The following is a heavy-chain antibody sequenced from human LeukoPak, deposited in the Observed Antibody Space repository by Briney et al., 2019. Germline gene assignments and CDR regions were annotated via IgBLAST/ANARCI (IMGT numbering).Heavy chain of an antibody. CDR2: ISTDGSIT. Sequence: GGSLRLSCASSGFAPSNDWMHWVRQAPGKGLEWVSRISTDGSITGYTDSVKGRFTIYRDNDKRILYLEMNNLRVEDTAVYYCASFGQQWLESYWGQGTLVTVSS. CDR3: ASFGQQWLESY. J-gene: IGHJ4*02. D-gene: IGHD6-19*01. CDR1: GFAPSNDW. V-gene: IGHV3-74*01.